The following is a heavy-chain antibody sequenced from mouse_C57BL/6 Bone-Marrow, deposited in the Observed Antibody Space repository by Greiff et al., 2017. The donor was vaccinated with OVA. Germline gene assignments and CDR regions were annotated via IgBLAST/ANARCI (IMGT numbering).Heavy chain of an antibody. J-gene: IGHJ4*01. D-gene: IGHD2-2*01. CDR2: IDPENGDT. CDR1: GFNIKDDY. V-gene: IGHV14-4*01. CDR3: TTPMVTT. Sequence: EVQLQQSGAELVRPGASVKLSCTASGFNIKDDYMHWVKQRPEQGLEWIGWIDPENGDTEYASKFQGKATITADTSSNTAYLQLSSLTSEDTAVYYCTTPMVTTWGQGTSVTVSS.